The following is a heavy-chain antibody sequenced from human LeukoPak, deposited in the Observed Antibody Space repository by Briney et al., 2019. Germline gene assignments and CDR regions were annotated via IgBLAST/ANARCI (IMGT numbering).Heavy chain of an antibody. D-gene: IGHD3-22*01. CDR2: ISSSGSTI. V-gene: IGHV3-11*04. J-gene: IGHJ4*02. CDR3: ARACTRITMIAADY. Sequence: PGGSLRLSCAASGFTFSDYYMSWIRQAPGKGLEWVSYISSSGSTIYYADSVKGRFTISRDNAKNSLYLQMNSLRAEDTAVYYCARACTRITMIAADYWGQGTLVTVSS. CDR1: GFTFSDYY.